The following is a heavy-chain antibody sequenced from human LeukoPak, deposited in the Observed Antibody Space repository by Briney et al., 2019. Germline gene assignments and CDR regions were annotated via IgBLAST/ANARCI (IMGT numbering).Heavy chain of an antibody. CDR1: GGTFSSYA. V-gene: IGHV1-69*05. CDR2: IIPIFGTA. D-gene: IGHD4-17*01. CDR3: ARGGYGDYEVNYFDY. Sequence: SVKVSCKASGGTFSSYAISRVRQAPGQGLEWMGRIIPIFGTANYAQKFQGRVTITTDESTSTAYMELSSLRSEDTAVYYCARGGYGDYEVNYFDYWGQGTLVTVSS. J-gene: IGHJ4*02.